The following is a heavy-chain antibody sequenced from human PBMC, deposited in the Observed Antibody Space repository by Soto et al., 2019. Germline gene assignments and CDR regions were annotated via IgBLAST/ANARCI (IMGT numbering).Heavy chain of an antibody. V-gene: IGHV1-18*01. CDR3: ARGRYGDY. CDR1: GYAFTTYG. J-gene: IGHJ4*02. CDR2: ISAHNGNT. Sequence: QVHLVQSGAEVKKPGASVTVSCKGSGYAFTTYGITWVRQAPGQGLEWMGWISAHNGNTNYAQKLQGRVTVTRDTYTSTAYMELRSLRSDDTAVYSCARGRYGDYWGQGALVTVSS. D-gene: IGHD1-1*01.